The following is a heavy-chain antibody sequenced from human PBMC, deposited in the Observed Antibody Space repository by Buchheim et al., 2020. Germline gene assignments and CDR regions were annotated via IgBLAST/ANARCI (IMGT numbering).Heavy chain of an antibody. Sequence: QVQLVESGGGVVQPGRSLRLSCAASGFTFSSYAMPWVRQAPGKGLEWVAVISYDGRNKYYADSVKGRFTISRDNSKNTLYLQMNSLRAEDTAVYYCARDRLVQFLGWFDPWGQGTL. CDR1: GFTFSSYA. CDR3: ARDRLVQFLGWFDP. CDR2: ISYDGRNK. V-gene: IGHV3-30-3*01. J-gene: IGHJ5*02. D-gene: IGHD3-3*01.